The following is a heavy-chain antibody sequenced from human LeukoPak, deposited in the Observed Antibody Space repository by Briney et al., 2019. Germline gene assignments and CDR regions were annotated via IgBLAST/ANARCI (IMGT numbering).Heavy chain of an antibody. J-gene: IGHJ6*02. CDR2: INPNSGGT. CDR1: GYTFTGYY. CDR3: ARTPYSGYDRYYYYYGMDV. V-gene: IGHV1-2*02. Sequence: ASVKVSCKASGYTFTGYYMHWVRQAPGQGLEWMGWINPNSGGTNYAQKLQGRVTMTTDTSTSTAYMELRSLRSDDTAVYYCARTPYSGYDRYYYYYGMDVWGQGTTVTVSS. D-gene: IGHD5-12*01.